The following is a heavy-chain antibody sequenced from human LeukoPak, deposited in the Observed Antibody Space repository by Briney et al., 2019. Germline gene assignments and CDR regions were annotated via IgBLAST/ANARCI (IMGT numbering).Heavy chain of an antibody. V-gene: IGHV4-59*08. CDR2: IHYSGAT. Sequence: SETLSLTCTVSGGSINYDYWSWIRQSPGKRLEWIGYIHYSGATNYSPSLNSRVTISVDTSKSQFSLKLSSVTAADTALYYCATLRGASTAVFDSWGQGTLVTVSS. D-gene: IGHD2-21*02. CDR1: GGSINYDY. CDR3: ATLRGASTAVFDS. J-gene: IGHJ4*02.